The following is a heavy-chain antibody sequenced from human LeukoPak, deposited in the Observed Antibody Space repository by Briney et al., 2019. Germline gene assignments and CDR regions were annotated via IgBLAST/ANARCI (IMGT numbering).Heavy chain of an antibody. V-gene: IGHV1-8*01. CDR3: ARGRPGPAGAGTYDF. CDR1: GYTFTTSD. Sequence: ASVKVSCTASGYTFTTSDINWVRQATGQGLEWMGWMNPNSGKTGSAQKFQGRLTMTKNTSTSTAYMEVTGLKFEDTAIYYWARGRPGPAGAGTYDFGGRGPLITVSS. D-gene: IGHD6-13*01. CDR2: MNPNSGKT. J-gene: IGHJ4*02.